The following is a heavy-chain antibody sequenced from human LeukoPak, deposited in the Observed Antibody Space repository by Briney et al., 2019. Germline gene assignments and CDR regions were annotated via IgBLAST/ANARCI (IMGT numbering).Heavy chain of an antibody. CDR3: AKGPRSWKGVSYYFDY. CDR2: FSGSGGST. J-gene: IGHJ4*02. D-gene: IGHD3-16*02. V-gene: IGHV3-23*01. CDR1: GFTFSSYA. Sequence: GSLRLSCAASGFTFSSYAMSWVRQAPGKGLEWVSTFSGSGGSTYYADSVKGRFTISRDNSKNTLYLQMNSLRAEDTAVYYCAKGPRSWKGVSYYFDYWGQGTLVTVSS.